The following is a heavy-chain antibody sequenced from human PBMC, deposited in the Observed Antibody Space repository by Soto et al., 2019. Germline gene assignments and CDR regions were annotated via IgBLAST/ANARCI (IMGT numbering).Heavy chain of an antibody. CDR2: IYYSGST. D-gene: IGHD3-3*01. J-gene: IGHJ6*03. Sequence: SETLSLTCTVSGGSISSYYWSWIRQPPGKGLEWIGYIYYSGSTNYNPSLKSRVTISVDTSKNQFSLKLSSVTAADTAVYYCARVPSDYDFWSGYRHTYYYYMDVWGKGTTVTVS. CDR3: ARVPSDYDFWSGYRHTYYYYMDV. V-gene: IGHV4-59*01. CDR1: GGSISSYY.